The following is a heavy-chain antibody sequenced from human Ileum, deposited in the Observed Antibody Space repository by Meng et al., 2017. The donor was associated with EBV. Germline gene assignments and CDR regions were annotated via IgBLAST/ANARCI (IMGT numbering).Heavy chain of an antibody. CDR3: LRGSGGSV. CDR1: GESIRNHNW. CDR2: SPHRGSS. D-gene: IGHD3-10*01. J-gene: IGHJ1*01. V-gene: IGHV4-4*02. Sequence: QLPAAGPPLVKPAAHLFFTCALFGESIRNHNWRAWVRQPPGNGLEWIGESPHRGSSAYNPSLKSRVSMSIDKSQNQFSLKLTYVTAADTAVYHCLRGSGGSVWGQGTLVTVSS.